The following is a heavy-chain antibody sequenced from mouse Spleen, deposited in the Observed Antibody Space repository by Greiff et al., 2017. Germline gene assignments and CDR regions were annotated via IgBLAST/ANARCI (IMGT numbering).Heavy chain of an antibody. Sequence: QVQLQQPGAELVKPGASVKLSCKASGYTFTSYWMHWVKQRPGRGLEWIGNINPSNGGTNYNEKFKSKATLTVDKSSSTAYMQLSSLTSEDSAVYYCARELYRYDGGYFDAWGAGTTVTVSS. CDR2: INPSNGGT. CDR3: ARELYRYDGGYFDA. D-gene: IGHD2-14*01. CDR1: GYTFTSYW. V-gene: IGHV1-53*01. J-gene: IGHJ1*01.